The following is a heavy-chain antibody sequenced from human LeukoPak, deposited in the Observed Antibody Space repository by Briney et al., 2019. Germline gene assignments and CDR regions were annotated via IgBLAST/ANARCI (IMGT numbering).Heavy chain of an antibody. J-gene: IGHJ4*02. V-gene: IGHV3-30*02. CDR2: IRYDGSNK. Sequence: PGGSLSLSCAASGFTFSSYGMHWVRQAPGKGLEWVAFIRYDGSNKYYADSVKGRFTISRDNSKNTLYLQMNSLRAEDTAVYYCAKDLEGSGWYYFDYWGQGTLVTVSS. D-gene: IGHD6-19*01. CDR3: AKDLEGSGWYYFDY. CDR1: GFTFSSYG.